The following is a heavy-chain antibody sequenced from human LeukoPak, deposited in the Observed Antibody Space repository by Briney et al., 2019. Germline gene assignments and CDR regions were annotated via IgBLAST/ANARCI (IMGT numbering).Heavy chain of an antibody. J-gene: IGHJ4*02. D-gene: IGHD1-26*01. Sequence: SETLSLTCTVSGGSISSSSYYWSWIRQPAGKGLEWIGRIYTSGSTNYNPSLKSRVTMSVDTSKNQFSLKLSSVTAADTAVYYCARDSGSYPFDYWGQGTLVTVSS. V-gene: IGHV4-61*02. CDR3: ARDSGSYPFDY. CDR2: IYTSGST. CDR1: GGSISSSSYY.